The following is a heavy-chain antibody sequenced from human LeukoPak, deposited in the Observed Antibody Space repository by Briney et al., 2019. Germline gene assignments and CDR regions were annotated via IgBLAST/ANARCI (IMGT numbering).Heavy chain of an antibody. V-gene: IGHV1-18*01. D-gene: IGHD2-2*01. J-gene: IGHJ4*02. CDR3: ARDRYCSSTSCYEYYYFDY. CDR1: GYTFTSYG. CDR2: ISAYNGNT. Sequence: ASVKVSCKASGYTFTSYGISWVRQAPGQGLEWMGWISAYNGNTNYAQKLQGRVTMTTDTSTSTAYMELRSLRSDDTAVYYCARDRYCSSTSCYEYYYFDYWGQGTLVTVSS.